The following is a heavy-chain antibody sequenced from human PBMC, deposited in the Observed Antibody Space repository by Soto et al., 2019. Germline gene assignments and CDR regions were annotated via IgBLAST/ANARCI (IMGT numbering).Heavy chain of an antibody. V-gene: IGHV1-2*02. CDR2: INPNSGGT. D-gene: IGHD2-2*01. J-gene: IGHJ6*02. CDR1: GYTFTGYY. CDR3: ARGPSYCSSTSCYRYYYYGMDV. Sequence: ASVKVSCKASGYTFTGYYMHWVRQAPGQGLEWMGWINPNSGGTNYAQKFQGRVTMTRGTSISTAYMELSRLRSDDTAVYYCARGPSYCSSTSCYRYYYYGMDVWGQGTMVTVSS.